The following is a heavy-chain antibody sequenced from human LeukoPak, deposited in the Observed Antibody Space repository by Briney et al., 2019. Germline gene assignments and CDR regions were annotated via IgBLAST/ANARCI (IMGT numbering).Heavy chain of an antibody. CDR3: AREIAAAGYDY. V-gene: IGHV3-48*03. CDR2: ISSSGSTI. Sequence: PGGSLRLSCAASGFTFSSYEMNWVRQAPGKGLEWESYISSSGSTIYYADSVTGRFTISRDNAKNSLYLQMNSLRAEDTAVYYCAREIAAAGYDYWGQGTLVTVSS. D-gene: IGHD6-13*01. J-gene: IGHJ4*02. CDR1: GFTFSSYE.